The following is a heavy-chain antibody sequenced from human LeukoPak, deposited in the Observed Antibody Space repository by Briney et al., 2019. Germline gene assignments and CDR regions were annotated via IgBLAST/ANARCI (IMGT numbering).Heavy chain of an antibody. Sequence: SETLSLTCAVYGGSFSGYYWSWIRQPPGKGLEWIGEINHSGSTNYNPSLKSRVTISVDTSKNQFSLKLSSVTAADTAVYYCARDRYCSGGSCYSSLGFYFDYWGQGTRVTVSS. CDR1: GGSFSGYY. V-gene: IGHV4-34*01. D-gene: IGHD2-15*01. CDR3: ARDRYCSGGSCYSSLGFYFDY. J-gene: IGHJ4*02. CDR2: INHSGST.